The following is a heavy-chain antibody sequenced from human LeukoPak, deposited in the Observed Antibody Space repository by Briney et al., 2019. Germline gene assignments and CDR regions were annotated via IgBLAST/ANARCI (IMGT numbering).Heavy chain of an antibody. V-gene: IGHV3-30-3*01. D-gene: IGHD6-19*01. CDR2: ISYDGSNK. CDR3: AKGGYSSGRRYFDY. Sequence: GGSLRLSCAASGFTFSSYAMHWVRQAPGKGLEWVAVISYDGSNKYYADSVKGRFTISRDNSKNTLYLQMNSLRAEDTAVYYCAKGGYSSGRRYFDYWGQGTLVTVSS. J-gene: IGHJ4*02. CDR1: GFTFSSYA.